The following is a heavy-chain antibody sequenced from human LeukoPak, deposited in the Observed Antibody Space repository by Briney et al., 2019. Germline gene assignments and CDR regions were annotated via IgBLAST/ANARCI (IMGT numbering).Heavy chain of an antibody. Sequence: SQTLSLTCTVSGGSISSGDYYWGWIRQPPGKGLEWIGYIYYSGSTYYNPSLKSRFTISVDTSKNQFSLKLSSVTAADTAVYYCAREYSDILTGYYLFDSWGQGTLVTVSS. D-gene: IGHD3-9*01. CDR2: IYYSGST. V-gene: IGHV4-30-4*01. CDR1: GGSISSGDYY. J-gene: IGHJ4*02. CDR3: AREYSDILTGYYLFDS.